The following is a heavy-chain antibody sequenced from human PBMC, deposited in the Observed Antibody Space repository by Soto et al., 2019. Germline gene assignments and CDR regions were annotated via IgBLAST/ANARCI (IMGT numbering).Heavy chain of an antibody. CDR1: GGSFGGYY. D-gene: IGHD3-10*01. CDR3: ARGFLFYYGSGSQRPYNHYGMDV. Sequence: SATLSLTCAVNGGSFGGYYWMWMLQPTGKWVEWIGEINHSGSTNYNPSLKSRVTISVDTSKNQFSLKLSSVTAADTAVYYCARGFLFYYGSGSQRPYNHYGMDVLVQWRSVT. CDR2: INHSGST. V-gene: IGHV4-34*01. J-gene: IGHJ6*02.